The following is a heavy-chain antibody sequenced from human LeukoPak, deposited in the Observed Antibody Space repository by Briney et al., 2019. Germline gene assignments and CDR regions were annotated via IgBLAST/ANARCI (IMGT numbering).Heavy chain of an antibody. Sequence: ASVKVSCKASGYTFTGYYMHRVRQAPGQGLEWMGWINPNSGGTNYAQKFQGRVTMTRDTSISTAYMELSRLRSDDTAVYYCARELVVPAAIHYYYGMDVWGQGTTVTVSS. J-gene: IGHJ6*02. CDR1: GYTFTGYY. D-gene: IGHD2-2*01. CDR2: INPNSGGT. CDR3: ARELVVPAAIHYYYGMDV. V-gene: IGHV1-2*02.